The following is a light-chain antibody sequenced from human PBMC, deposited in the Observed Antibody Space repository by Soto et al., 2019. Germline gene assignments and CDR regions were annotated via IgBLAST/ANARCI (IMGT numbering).Light chain of an antibody. CDR3: QQYYSYPRT. CDR1: QSISSW. V-gene: IGKV1-5*01. Sequence: DIHMTQSPSTLSSSLGDRVTITCRASQSISSWLAWYQQKPGKAPKLLIYDASSLESGVPSRFSGSGSGTEFTLTISSLQSEDFATYYCQQYYSYPRTFGQGTKVDI. J-gene: IGKJ1*01. CDR2: DAS.